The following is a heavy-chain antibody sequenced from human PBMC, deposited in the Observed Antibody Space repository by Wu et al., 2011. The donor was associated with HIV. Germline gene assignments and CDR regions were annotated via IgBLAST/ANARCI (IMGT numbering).Heavy chain of an antibody. Sequence: QVQLVQSGAEVKKSGSSVKVSCKASGGTFSSYGISWVRQAPGQGLEWMGRIIPIFATANYAQKFQGRVTITADESTSTAYMELRSLRSEDTAVYYCARCYSNGWFDTWGQGTRVSVSS. D-gene: IGHD4-11*01. V-gene: IGHV1-69*18. CDR3: ARCYSNGWFDT. CDR2: IIPIFATA. J-gene: IGHJ5*02. CDR1: GGTFSSYG.